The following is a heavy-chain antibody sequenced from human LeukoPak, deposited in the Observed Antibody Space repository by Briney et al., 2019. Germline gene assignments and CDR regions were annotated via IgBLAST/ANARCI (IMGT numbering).Heavy chain of an antibody. CDR3: ARQGAGYDEPIDY. V-gene: IGHV4-38-2*02. CDR2: IYHSGST. CDR1: GYSISSGYY. D-gene: IGHD5-12*01. J-gene: IGHJ4*02. Sequence: SETLSLTCTVSGYSISSGYYWGWIRQPPGKGLEWIGSIYHSGSTYYNPSLRSRVTISVDTSKNQFSLKLSSVTAADTAVYYCARQGAGYDEPIDYWGQGTLVTVSS.